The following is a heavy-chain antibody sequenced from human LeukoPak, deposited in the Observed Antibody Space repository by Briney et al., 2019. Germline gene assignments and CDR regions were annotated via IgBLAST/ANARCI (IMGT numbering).Heavy chain of an antibody. CDR3: ARVPRSGYYVYYYYGRDV. D-gene: IGHD3-3*01. J-gene: IGHJ6*04. CDR1: GGSFSGYY. V-gene: IGHV4-34*01. CDR2: INHSGST. Sequence: SETLSLTCAVYGGSFSGYYWSWIRQPPGKGLEWIGEINHSGSTNYNPSLKSRVTISVDTSKNQFSLKLSSVTAADTAVYYCARVPRSGYYVYYYYGRDVWGKGTTVTVSS.